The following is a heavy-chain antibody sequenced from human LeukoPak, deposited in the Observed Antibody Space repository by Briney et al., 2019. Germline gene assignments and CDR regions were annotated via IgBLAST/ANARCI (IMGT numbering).Heavy chain of an antibody. Sequence: ASVKVSCKASGYTFTGYYMHWVRQAPGQGLEWMGWISAYNGNTNYAQKLQGRVTMTTDTPTSTAYMELRSLRSDDTAVYYCARVLWFGELLYGGDYWGQGTLVTVSS. J-gene: IGHJ4*02. D-gene: IGHD3-10*01. CDR1: GYTFTGYY. V-gene: IGHV1-18*04. CDR2: ISAYNGNT. CDR3: ARVLWFGELLYGGDY.